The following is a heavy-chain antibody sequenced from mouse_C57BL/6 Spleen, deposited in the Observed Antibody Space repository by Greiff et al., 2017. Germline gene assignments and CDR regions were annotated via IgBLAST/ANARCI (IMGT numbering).Heavy chain of an antibody. V-gene: IGHV5-6*01. Sequence: EVKLMESGGDLVKPGGSLKLSCAASGFTFSSYGMSWVRQTPDKRLEWVATISSGGSYTYYPDSVKGRFTISRDNAKNTLYLQMSSLKSEDTAMYYCAREALRYFDYWGQGTTLTVSS. J-gene: IGHJ2*01. CDR3: AREALRYFDY. CDR1: GFTFSSYG. D-gene: IGHD1-1*01. CDR2: ISSGGSYT.